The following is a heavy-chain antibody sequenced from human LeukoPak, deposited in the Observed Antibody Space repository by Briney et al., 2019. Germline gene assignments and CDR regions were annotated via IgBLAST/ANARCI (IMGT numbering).Heavy chain of an antibody. CDR1: GFTFSSYA. Sequence: GGSLRLSCAASGFTFSSYAMNWVRQAPGKGLYWVSFITYDGSDKYYADSVKGRFTISRDNSKSTLYLQMNSLRVEDTAVYFCAKGRSITDYWGQGTLVTVSS. J-gene: IGHJ4*02. CDR3: AKGRSITDY. CDR2: ITYDGSDK. V-gene: IGHV3-30*01. D-gene: IGHD6-6*01.